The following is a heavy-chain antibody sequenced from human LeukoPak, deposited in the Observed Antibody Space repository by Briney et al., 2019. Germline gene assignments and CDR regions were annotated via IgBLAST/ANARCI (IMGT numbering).Heavy chain of an antibody. D-gene: IGHD2-2*01. V-gene: IGHV4-34*01. CDR2: INHSGST. Sequence: SETLSLTCAVYGGSFSGYYRSWIRQPPGKGLEWIGEINHSGSTNYNPSLKSRVTISVDTSKNQFSLKLSSVTAADTAVYYCARARGGSTFDYWGQGTLVTVSS. J-gene: IGHJ4*02. CDR1: GGSFSGYY. CDR3: ARARGGSTFDY.